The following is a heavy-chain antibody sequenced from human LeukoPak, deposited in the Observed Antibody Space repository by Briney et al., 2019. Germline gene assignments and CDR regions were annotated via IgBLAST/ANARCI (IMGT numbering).Heavy chain of an antibody. Sequence: PGGSLRLSCAASGFTVSSYYMSWVRQAPGKGLAWVSVIYSGGSTYYADSVKGGFTISRDNSKNTLYLQMNSLRAEDTAVYYCARPSRGYSYGWDYYYMDVWGKGTTVTVSS. CDR3: ARPSRGYSYGWDYYYMDV. J-gene: IGHJ6*03. D-gene: IGHD5-18*01. CDR2: IYSGGST. V-gene: IGHV3-53*01. CDR1: GFTVSSYY.